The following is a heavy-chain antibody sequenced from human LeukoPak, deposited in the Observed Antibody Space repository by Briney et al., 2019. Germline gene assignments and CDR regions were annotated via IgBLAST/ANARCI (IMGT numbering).Heavy chain of an antibody. J-gene: IGHJ4*01. CDR3: AKRGVTWYFDY. D-gene: IGHD3-10*01. CDR2: IYHSGST. CDR1: GYSISSGYY. V-gene: IGHV4-38-2*01. Sequence: SXXLSLTCAVSGYSISSGYYWGWIRRPPGKGLEWIGNIYHSGSTYYNPSLKSRVTISVDTSKNQFSLKLSSVTAADTAVYYCAKRGVTWYFDYWGQGILVTVSS.